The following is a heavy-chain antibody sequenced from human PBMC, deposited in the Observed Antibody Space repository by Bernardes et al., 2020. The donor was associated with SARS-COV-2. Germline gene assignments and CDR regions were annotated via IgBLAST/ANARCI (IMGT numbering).Heavy chain of an antibody. J-gene: IGHJ5*02. CDR2: TYYSGSS. CDR1: GGSISSGGYY. D-gene: IGHD3-16*02. V-gene: IGHV4-31*03. Sequence: SETLSLTCTVSGGSISSGGYYWSWIRQHPGKGLEWLGYTYYSGSSYHNPPLKSRVTISVDTSKNQFSLKLSSVTAADTAVYYCARGIMITFGGVIDLDQFDPWGQGTLVTVSS. CDR3: ARGIMITFGGVIDLDQFDP.